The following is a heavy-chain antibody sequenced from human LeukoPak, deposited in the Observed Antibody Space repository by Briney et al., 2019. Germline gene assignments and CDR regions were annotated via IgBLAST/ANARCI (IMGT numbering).Heavy chain of an antibody. CDR3: ARLGGSGSYSHYYYYYYMDV. CDR1: GGSISSSSYY. D-gene: IGHD3-10*01. J-gene: IGHJ6*03. CDR2: IYYSGST. V-gene: IGHV4-39*01. Sequence: PSETLSLTCTVSGGSISSSSYYWGWIRQPPGKGLEWIGSIYYSGSTYYNPSLKSRVTISVDTSKNQFSLKLSSVTAADTAVYYCARLGGSGSYSHYYYYYYMDVWGKGTTVTVSS.